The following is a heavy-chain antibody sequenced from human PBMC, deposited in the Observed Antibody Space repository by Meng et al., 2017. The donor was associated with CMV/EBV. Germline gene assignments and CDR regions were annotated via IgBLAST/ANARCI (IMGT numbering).Heavy chain of an antibody. D-gene: IGHD3-3*01. CDR3: AREEISITIFGVVLMYWFDP. J-gene: IGHJ5*02. CDR1: GDSVSSNSAA. CDR2: TYYRSKWYN. V-gene: IGHV6-1*01. Sequence: SETLSLTCAISGDSVSSNSAAWNWIRQSPSRGLEWLGRTYYRSKWYNDYAVSVKSRITINPDTSKNQFSLQLNSVTPEDTAVYYCAREEISITIFGVVLMYWFDPWGQGTLVTVSS.